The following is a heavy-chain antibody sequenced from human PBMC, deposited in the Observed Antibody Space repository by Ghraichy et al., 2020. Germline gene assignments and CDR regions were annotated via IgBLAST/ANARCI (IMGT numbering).Heavy chain of an antibody. CDR2: IFYSGST. CDR3: ARRLRCSGSSCYSGLAY. D-gene: IGHD2-15*01. Sequence: LSLTCTVSGCSISSSSYYWGWIRQPPGKGLEWIGTIFYSGSTYYSPSLKSRVTISVDTSKNQFSLKLSSMTAADTAVYYCARRLRCSGSSCYSGLAYWGQGTLVTVSS. CDR1: GCSISSSSYY. V-gene: IGHV4-39*01. J-gene: IGHJ4*02.